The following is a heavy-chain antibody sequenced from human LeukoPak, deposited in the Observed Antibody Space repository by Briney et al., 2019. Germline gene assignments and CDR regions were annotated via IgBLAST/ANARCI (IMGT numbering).Heavy chain of an antibody. CDR2: INHSGGT. J-gene: IGHJ4*02. CDR3: ARVPAYYYDSSGYNNY. Sequence: SETLSLTCAVYGGSFSGYYWSWIRQPPGKGLEWIGEINHSGGTNYNPSLESRVTISVDTSKNQFSLKLSSVTAADTAVYYCARVPAYYYDSSGYNNYWGQGTLVTVSS. V-gene: IGHV4-34*01. CDR1: GGSFSGYY. D-gene: IGHD3-22*01.